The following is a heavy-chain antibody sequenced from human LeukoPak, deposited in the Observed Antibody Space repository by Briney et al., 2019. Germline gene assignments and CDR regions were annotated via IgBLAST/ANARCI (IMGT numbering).Heavy chain of an antibody. V-gene: IGHV3-43*02. D-gene: IGHD5-12*01. J-gene: IGHJ4*02. Sequence: GGSLRLSCAASGSTFDDYAMHWVRQAPGKGLEWVSLISGDGGSTYHADSVKGRFTISRDNSKNSLYLQMNSLRTEDTALYYCAKDAFGYGGYWGQGTLVTVSS. CDR2: ISGDGGST. CDR3: AKDAFGYGGY. CDR1: GSTFDDYA.